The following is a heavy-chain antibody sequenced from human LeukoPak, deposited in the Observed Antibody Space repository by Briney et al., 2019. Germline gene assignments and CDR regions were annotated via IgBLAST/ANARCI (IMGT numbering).Heavy chain of an antibody. CDR3: ARRTIFGVVRRDFGMDV. CDR2: IYYSGST. V-gene: IGHV4-59*08. CDR1: GGSISSYY. J-gene: IGHJ6*02. D-gene: IGHD3-3*01. Sequence: SETLSLTCTVSGGSISSYYWSWIRQPPGKGLEWIGYIYYSGSTNYNPSLKSRVTISVDTSKNQFSLKLSSVTAADTAVYYCARRTIFGVVRRDFGMDVWGQGTTVTVSS.